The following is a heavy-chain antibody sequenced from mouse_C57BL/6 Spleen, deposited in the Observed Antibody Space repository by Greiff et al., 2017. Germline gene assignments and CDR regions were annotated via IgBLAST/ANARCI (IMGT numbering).Heavy chain of an antibody. CDR1: GYAFTNYL. D-gene: IGHD2-2*01. V-gene: IGHV1-54*01. CDR3: ARDYYGYDGRGEYAMDY. Sequence: QVQLKESGAELVRPGTSVKVSCKASGYAFTNYLIEWVKQRPGQGLEWIGVINPGSGGTNYNEKFKGKATLTADKSSSTAYMQLSSLTSEDSAVYFCARDYYGYDGRGEYAMDYWGQGTSVTVSS. CDR2: INPGSGGT. J-gene: IGHJ4*01.